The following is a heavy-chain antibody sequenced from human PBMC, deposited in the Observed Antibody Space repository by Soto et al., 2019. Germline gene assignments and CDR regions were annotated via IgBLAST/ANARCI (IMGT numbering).Heavy chain of an antibody. CDR1: GFSFSKAY. CDR3: TAATGISYFDYGMDV. Sequence: GGSLRLSCAASGFSFSKAYMNWVRQAPEKGLEWVGRIKSKTDGGTPDYGAPVQGRFTISRDDSKNTLYLQMNSLKTEDTAVYYCTAATGISYFDYGMDVWGQGTTVTVSS. CDR2: IKSKTDGGTP. J-gene: IGHJ6*02. V-gene: IGHV3-15*07.